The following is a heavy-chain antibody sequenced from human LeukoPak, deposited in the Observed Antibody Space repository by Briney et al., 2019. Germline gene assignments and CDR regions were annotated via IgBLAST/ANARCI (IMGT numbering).Heavy chain of an antibody. CDR2: ISSSSSYI. CDR1: GFTFSSYS. CDR3: ASLSMTTVTTSFDY. Sequence: PGGSLRLSCAASGFTFSSYSMNWVRQAPGKGLEWVSSISSSSSYIYYADSVKGRFTISRDNAKNSLYLQMNGLRAEDTAVYYCASLSMTTVTTSFDYWGQGTLVTVFS. V-gene: IGHV3-21*01. D-gene: IGHD4-17*01. J-gene: IGHJ4*02.